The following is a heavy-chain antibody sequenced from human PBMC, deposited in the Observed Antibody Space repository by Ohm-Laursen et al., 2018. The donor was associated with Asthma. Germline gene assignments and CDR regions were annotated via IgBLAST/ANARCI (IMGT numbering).Heavy chain of an antibody. Sequence: GASVKVSCKASGGTFSSYAISWVRQAPGQGLEWMGGIIPIFGTANYAQKFQGRVTITADESTSTAYMELSSLRSEDTAVYYCARAWVDQLGNYYFDYWGQGTLVTVSS. V-gene: IGHV1-69*13. J-gene: IGHJ4*02. CDR2: IIPIFGTA. CDR1: GGTFSSYA. D-gene: IGHD6-6*01. CDR3: ARAWVDQLGNYYFDY.